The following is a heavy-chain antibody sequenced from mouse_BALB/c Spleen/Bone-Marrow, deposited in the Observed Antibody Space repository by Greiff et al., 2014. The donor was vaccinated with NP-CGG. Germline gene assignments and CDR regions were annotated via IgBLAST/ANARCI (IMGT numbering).Heavy chain of an antibody. CDR2: INPNNGGT. V-gene: IGHV1-18*01. CDR3: ARPHYYGSSYGYFDV. CDR1: GYTFTEYT. J-gene: IGHJ1*01. Sequence: EVKLMESGPELVKPGASVKISCKTSGYTFTEYTMHWVKQSHGKSLEWIGGINPNNGGTSYNQKFKGKATLTVDKSSSTAYMELRSLTSEDSAVYYCARPHYYGSSYGYFDVWGAGTTVTVSS. D-gene: IGHD1-1*01.